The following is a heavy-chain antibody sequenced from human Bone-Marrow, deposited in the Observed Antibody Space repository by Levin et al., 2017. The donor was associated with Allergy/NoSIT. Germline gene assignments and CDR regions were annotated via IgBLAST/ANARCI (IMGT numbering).Heavy chain of an antibody. CDR2: IYSTGRT. J-gene: IGHJ4*02. Sequence: GSLRLSCSVSYGSVSSSSYSWAWIRQTPGKGLEWIGIIYSTGRTYYNPSLKSRVTISVDRSENQFSLKVTSVTAADTAVYYCASPQSSSWFYFDYWGQGTLVTVSS. CDR1: YGSVSSSSYS. D-gene: IGHD6-13*01. CDR3: ASPQSSSWFYFDY. V-gene: IGHV4-39*01.